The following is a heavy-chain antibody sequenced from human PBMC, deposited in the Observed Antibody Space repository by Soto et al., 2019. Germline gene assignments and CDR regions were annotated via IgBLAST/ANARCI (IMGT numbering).Heavy chain of an antibody. CDR1: GFTVSNNY. D-gene: IGHD1-26*01. Sequence: EVQLVESGGGLIQPGGSLRLSCAASGFTVSNNYMSWVRQAPGKGLEWVSLIYSVGSTYYADSVKGRFTISRDNSKNTLYLQMNSLRAEDTAVYYCARALPPGWEIRVGYFDYWGQGTLVTVSS. J-gene: IGHJ4*02. CDR2: IYSVGST. V-gene: IGHV3-53*01. CDR3: ARALPPGWEIRVGYFDY.